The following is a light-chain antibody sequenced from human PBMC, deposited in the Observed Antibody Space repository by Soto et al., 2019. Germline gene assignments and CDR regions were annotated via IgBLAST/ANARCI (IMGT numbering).Light chain of an antibody. CDR1: QGIRND. CDR2: AAS. Sequence: AIQMTQSPSSLSASVGDRVTITCRASQGIRNDLGWYQQKPGKAPKLLIYAASSLQSGVPSRFSGTESGTDFTLTISSLKPEDFATYYCLQDDSYPLTFGGGTKVEIK. V-gene: IGKV1-6*01. CDR3: LQDDSYPLT. J-gene: IGKJ4*01.